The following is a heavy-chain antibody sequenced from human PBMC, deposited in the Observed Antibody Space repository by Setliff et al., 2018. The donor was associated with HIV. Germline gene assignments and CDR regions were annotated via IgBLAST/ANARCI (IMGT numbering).Heavy chain of an antibody. D-gene: IGHD2-15*01. CDR1: GFSVTTNY. Sequence: PGGSLRLSCAASGFSVTTNYLTWVRQSPGKGLEWVSIIYSGGSTFYATSVKGRFTVSRDTYKNTLHLQMNSLRAEDTAVYYCARVRDFGDGGKLSSFDIWGQGTRVTVSS. CDR2: IYSGGST. J-gene: IGHJ3*02. V-gene: IGHV3-66*02. CDR3: ARVRDFGDGGKLSSFDI.